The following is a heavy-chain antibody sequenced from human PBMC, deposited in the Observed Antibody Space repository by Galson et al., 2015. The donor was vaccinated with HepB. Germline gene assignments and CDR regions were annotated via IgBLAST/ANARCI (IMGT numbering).Heavy chain of an antibody. CDR3: ARVAVPATIGDAFDF. Sequence: SLRLSCAASGFSVSSNYMSWVRQAPGKGLEWVSVIYSGGGTYYADSVKGRFTISRDNSKNTLYLQMNSLRAEDTAVYYCARVAVPATIGDAFDFWGQGTMVTVSS. CDR1: GFSVSSNY. J-gene: IGHJ3*01. D-gene: IGHD2-2*02. V-gene: IGHV3-53*05. CDR2: IYSGGGT.